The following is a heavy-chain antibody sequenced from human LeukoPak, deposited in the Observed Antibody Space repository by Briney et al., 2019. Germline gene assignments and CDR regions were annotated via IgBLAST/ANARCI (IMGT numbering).Heavy chain of an antibody. CDR2: INHSGST. V-gene: IGHV4-34*01. CDR1: GGSFSGYY. CDR3: AAYSYGYLYYFDY. D-gene: IGHD5-18*01. J-gene: IGHJ4*02. Sequence: SETLSLTCAVYGGSFSGYYWSWIRQPPGKGLEWIGEINHSGSTNYNPSLKSRVTISVDTSKNQFSLKLSSVTAADTAVYYCAAYSYGYLYYFDYWGQGALVTVSS.